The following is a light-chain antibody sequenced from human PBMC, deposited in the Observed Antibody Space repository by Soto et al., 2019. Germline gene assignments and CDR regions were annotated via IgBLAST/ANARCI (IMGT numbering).Light chain of an antibody. CDR1: QSVSSSY. Sequence: EIVLTQSPGTLSLSPGKRATLSCRASQSVSSSYLAWYQQKPGQAPRLLIYGASSRATGIPDWFSGSGSGTDFTLTISRLEPEDFAVYYCQQYGSSLTWTFGQGTKVEIK. J-gene: IGKJ1*01. CDR3: QQYGSSLTWT. V-gene: IGKV3-20*01. CDR2: GAS.